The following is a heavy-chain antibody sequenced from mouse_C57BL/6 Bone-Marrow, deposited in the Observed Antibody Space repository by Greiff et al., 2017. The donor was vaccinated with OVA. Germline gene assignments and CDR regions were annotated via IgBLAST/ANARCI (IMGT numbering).Heavy chain of an antibody. D-gene: IGHD2-3*01. V-gene: IGHV2-5*01. CDR3: AKKRDGYYDGYFDV. Sequence: QVQLQQSGPGLVQPSQSLSITCTVSGFSLTSYGVHWVRQSPGKGLEWLGVIWRGGSTDYNAAFMSRLSITKDNSKSQVFFKMNSLQADDTAIYDCAKKRDGYYDGYFDVWGTGTTVTVSS. CDR1: GFSLTSYG. CDR2: IWRGGST. J-gene: IGHJ1*03.